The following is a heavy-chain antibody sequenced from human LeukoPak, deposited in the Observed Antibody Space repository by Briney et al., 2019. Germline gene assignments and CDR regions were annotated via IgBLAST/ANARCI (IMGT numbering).Heavy chain of an antibody. V-gene: IGHV3-23*01. J-gene: IGHJ4*02. Sequence: GGSLRLSCAASGFTFSSYAMSWVRQAPGKGLEWVSAISGSGGSTYYADSVKGRFTIPRDNSKNTLYLQMNSLGAEDTAVYYCAKFLPTHIVVANYYFDYWGQGTLVTVSS. D-gene: IGHD2-21*01. CDR1: GFTFSSYA. CDR3: AKFLPTHIVVANYYFDY. CDR2: ISGSGGST.